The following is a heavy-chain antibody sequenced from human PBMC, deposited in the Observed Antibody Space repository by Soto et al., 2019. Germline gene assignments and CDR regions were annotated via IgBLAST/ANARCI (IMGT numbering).Heavy chain of an antibody. CDR3: VDPYFFDY. D-gene: IGHD2-2*03. J-gene: IGHJ4*02. CDR1: GFTFSSHW. Sequence: GGSLRLSCAASGFTFSSHWMHWVRQAPGKGLVWVSRINSDGSGTSYADSVKGRFTISRDNAKNTLYLQMNSPRAEDTALYYCVDPYFFDYWGQGTLVTVSS. CDR2: INSDGSGT. V-gene: IGHV3-74*01.